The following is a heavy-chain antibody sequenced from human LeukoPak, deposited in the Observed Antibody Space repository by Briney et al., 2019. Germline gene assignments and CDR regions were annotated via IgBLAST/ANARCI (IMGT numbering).Heavy chain of an antibody. V-gene: IGHV3-66*01. J-gene: IGHJ4*02. Sequence: GGSLRLSCAASGFTVSSNYMSWVRQAPGKGLEWVSAIYSGGSTYYADSVKGRFTISRDNSKNTLYLQMNSLRAEDTAVYYCARDYSGYALFNYWGQGTLVTVSS. CDR2: IYSGGST. CDR1: GFTVSSNY. D-gene: IGHD5-12*01. CDR3: ARDYSGYALFNY.